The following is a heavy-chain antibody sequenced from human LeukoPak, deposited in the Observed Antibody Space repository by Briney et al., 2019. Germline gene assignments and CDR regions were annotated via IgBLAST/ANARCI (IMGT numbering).Heavy chain of an antibody. D-gene: IGHD5-18*01. CDR1: GFTFDDYA. J-gene: IGHJ4*02. CDR3: AKGEYSYGYYFDY. Sequence: GGSLRLSCAASGFTFDDYAMHWVRQAPGKGLEWVSGISWNSGSIGYADSVEGRFTISRDNAKNSLYLQMNSLRAEDTALYYCAKGEYSYGYYFDYWGQGTLVTVSS. V-gene: IGHV3-9*01. CDR2: ISWNSGSI.